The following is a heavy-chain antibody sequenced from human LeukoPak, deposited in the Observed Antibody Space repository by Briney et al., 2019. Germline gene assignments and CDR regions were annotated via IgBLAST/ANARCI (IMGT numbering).Heavy chain of an antibody. J-gene: IGHJ4*02. Sequence: GESLKISCKGSGYSFTSYWIGWVRQMPGKGLEWVGIIYPGDSDTRYRPSFQGQVTISADKSISTAYLQWSSLKASDTAMYYCARHPRWGYSSHYYFDYWGQGTRVTVSS. CDR2: IYPGDSDT. CDR3: ARHPRWGYSSHYYFDY. CDR1: GYSFTSYW. V-gene: IGHV5-51*01. D-gene: IGHD6-13*01.